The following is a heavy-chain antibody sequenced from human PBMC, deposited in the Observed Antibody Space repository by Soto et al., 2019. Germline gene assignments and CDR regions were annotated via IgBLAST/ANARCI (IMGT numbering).Heavy chain of an antibody. V-gene: IGHV1-18*01. CDR3: ARDGDSMVVLAATSYYYGMDV. J-gene: IGHJ6*02. Sequence: QVQLVQSGAEVKKPGASVKVSCKASGYTFTRYGISWVRQAPGQGLEWMGWISAYNGNTNYAQKLQGRVTMTTDTSTSTAYMELRSLRSDDTAVYYCARDGDSMVVLAATSYYYGMDVWGPGTTVTVSS. CDR2: ISAYNGNT. CDR1: GYTFTRYG. D-gene: IGHD2-15*01.